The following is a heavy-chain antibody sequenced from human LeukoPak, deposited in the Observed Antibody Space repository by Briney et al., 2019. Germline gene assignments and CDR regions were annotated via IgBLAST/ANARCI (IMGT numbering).Heavy chain of an antibody. V-gene: IGHV5-51*01. Sequence: GESLKISCQGSGYSFTTYWIGWVRQMPGKGLECMGIIYPGDSDTRYSPSFQGQVTISADKSINTAYLQWSSLKGSDTAMYYCARLGTYWSNYYFEYWGQGTLVTVSS. CDR1: GYSFTTYW. D-gene: IGHD3-10*01. CDR2: IYPGDSDT. J-gene: IGHJ4*02. CDR3: ARLGTYWSNYYFEY.